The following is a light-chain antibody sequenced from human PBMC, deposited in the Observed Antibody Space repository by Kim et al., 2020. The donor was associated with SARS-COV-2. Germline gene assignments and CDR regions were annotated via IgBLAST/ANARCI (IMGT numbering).Light chain of an antibody. V-gene: IGLV2-14*03. CDR2: DVS. CDR3: FSYRTGGTWV. CDR1: SSDVGGHNY. Sequence: GQSITISCPGTSSDVGGHNYVSWFQQHPAKAPRVMIYDVSQRPSGVSDRFSGSKSGDTASLTISGLQTEDEADYYCFSYRTGGTWVFGGGTKLTVL. J-gene: IGLJ3*02.